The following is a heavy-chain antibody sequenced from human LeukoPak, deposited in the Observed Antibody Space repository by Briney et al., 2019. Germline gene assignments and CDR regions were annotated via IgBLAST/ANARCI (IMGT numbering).Heavy chain of an antibody. V-gene: IGHV3-15*01. D-gene: IGHD3-22*01. CDR3: TTWDYYDSSGYFHYYYYGMDV. CDR1: GFTFSNAW. J-gene: IGHJ6*02. Sequence: GGSLRLSCAASGFTFSNAWMSWVRQAPGKGLEWVGRIKSKTDGGTTDYAAPVKGRFTISRDDSKNTPYLQMNSLKTEDTAVYYCTTWDYYDSSGYFHYYYYGMDVWGQGTTVTVSS. CDR2: IKSKTDGGTT.